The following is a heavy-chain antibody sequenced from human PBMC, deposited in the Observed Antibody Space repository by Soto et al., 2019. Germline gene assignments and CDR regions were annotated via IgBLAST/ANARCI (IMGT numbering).Heavy chain of an antibody. CDR1: GDSVNRHY. V-gene: IGHV4-59*02. CDR3: ARGGSGWPNWFDP. J-gene: IGHJ5*02. Sequence: SETLSLTCTVSGDSVNRHYWSWIRQPPGKGLEWIGCIYYSGSTNYSPSHKSRVNISLDTSKTQFSLKLTSVTAADTAVYYCARGGSGWPNWFDPWGQGTLVT. CDR2: IYYSGST. D-gene: IGHD6-25*01.